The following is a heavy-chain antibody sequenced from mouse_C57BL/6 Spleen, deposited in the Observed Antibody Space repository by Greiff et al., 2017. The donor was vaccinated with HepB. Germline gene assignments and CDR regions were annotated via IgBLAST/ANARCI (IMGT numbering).Heavy chain of an antibody. V-gene: IGHV2-2*01. J-gene: IGHJ4*01. CDR1: GFSLTSYG. CDR3: ASPYYSNYEGDYYAMDY. Sequence: VKVVESGPGLVQPSQSLSITCTVSGFSLTSYGVHWVRQSPGKGLEWLGVIWSGGSTDYNAAFISRLSISKDNSKSQVFFKMNSLQADDTAIYYCASPYYSNYEGDYYAMDYWGQGTSVTVSS. CDR2: IWSGGST. D-gene: IGHD2-5*01.